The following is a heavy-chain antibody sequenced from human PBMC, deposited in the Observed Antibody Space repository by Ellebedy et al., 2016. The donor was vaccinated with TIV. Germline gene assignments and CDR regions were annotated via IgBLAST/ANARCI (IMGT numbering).Heavy chain of an antibody. CDR3: ARRRSYGDFAVQINSWFDR. V-gene: IGHV3-7*01. CDR2: IYHGGSQQ. CDR1: GFSFRSYW. D-gene: IGHD4-17*01. J-gene: IGHJ5*02. Sequence: GGSLRLSCAASGFSFRSYWMTWVRQAPGKGLEWVANIYHGGSQQFYVDSVKGRFTISRDNAKNSLYLQMNSLRAEDTAVYYWARRRSYGDFAVQINSWFDRWGQGTLVTVSS.